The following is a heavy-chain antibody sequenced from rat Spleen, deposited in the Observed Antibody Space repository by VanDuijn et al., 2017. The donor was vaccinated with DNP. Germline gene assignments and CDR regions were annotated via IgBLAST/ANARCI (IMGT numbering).Heavy chain of an antibody. D-gene: IGHD1-11*01. CDR1: GFSFSDYG. CDR2: IRASGTRT. V-gene: IGHV5S23*01. CDR3: ARRGTEGLDY. Sequence: EVQLVESGGGLVQPGRSVKLSCAASGFSFSDYGLVWVRQAPTKGLEWVASIRASGTRTFYRDSVKGRFTLSRDNANSSLYLQMNSLKSEDTATYYCARRGTEGLDYWGQGVMVTVSS. J-gene: IGHJ2*01.